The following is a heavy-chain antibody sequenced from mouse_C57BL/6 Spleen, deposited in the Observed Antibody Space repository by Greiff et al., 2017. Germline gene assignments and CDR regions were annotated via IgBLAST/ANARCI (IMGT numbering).Heavy chain of an antibody. J-gene: IGHJ4*01. CDR3: ARGGGGDFDYAMDY. CDR2: INYDGSST. Sequence: EVKLMESEGGLVQPGSSMKLSCTASGFTFSDYYMAWVRQVPEKGLEWVANINYDGSSTYYLDSLKSRFIISRDNAKNIRYLQMSSLKSEDTATYYCARGGGGDFDYAMDYWGQGTSVTVSS. V-gene: IGHV5-16*01. CDR1: GFTFSDYY. D-gene: IGHD2-13*01.